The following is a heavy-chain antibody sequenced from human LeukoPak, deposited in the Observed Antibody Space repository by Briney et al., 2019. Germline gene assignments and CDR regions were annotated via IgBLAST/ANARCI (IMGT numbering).Heavy chain of an antibody. D-gene: IGHD2-2*01. Sequence: KVSCXAXXXTFIXXAXSWVRQAPGQGLEWMGRIIPILGIANYAQKFQGRVTITADKSTSTAYMELSSLRSEDTAVYYCARDALGYCSSTSCYSQALYSDYWGQGTLVTVSS. CDR3: ARDALGYCSSTSCYSQALYSDY. V-gene: IGHV1-69*04. J-gene: IGHJ4*02. CDR1: XXTFIXXA. CDR2: IIPILGIA.